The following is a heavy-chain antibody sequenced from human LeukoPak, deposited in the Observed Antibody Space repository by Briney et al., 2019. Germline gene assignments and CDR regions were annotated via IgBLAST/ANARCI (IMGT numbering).Heavy chain of an antibody. V-gene: IGHV4-59*02. J-gene: IGHJ6*03. Sequence: SETLSLTCTVSGASVSTHYWTWVRQPPGKGLEWIGYIYYTGTTNYNPSLQSRLTISVDTSQNQFSLRLSYVTAADTAVYYCARENYDFWRGYYSSDNSYYLDVWGKGNTVIVS. CDR2: IYYTGTT. CDR3: ARENYDFWRGYYSSDNSYYLDV. D-gene: IGHD3-3*01. CDR1: GASVSTHY.